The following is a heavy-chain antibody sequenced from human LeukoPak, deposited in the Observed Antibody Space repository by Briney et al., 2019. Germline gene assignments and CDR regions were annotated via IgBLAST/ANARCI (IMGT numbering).Heavy chain of an antibody. CDR2: INPNSGGT. D-gene: IGHD3-3*01. V-gene: IGHV1-2*02. CDR3: ARIGVPVRFDFDY. J-gene: IGHJ4*02. Sequence: GASVKVSCKASGYTFIGHYIHWVRQAPGQGLEWMGWINPNSGGTSYAQKFQDRVTVTRDTSRSTAYMELSGLRSDDTAVYYCARIGVPVRFDFDYWGQGALVTVSS. CDR1: GYTFIGHY.